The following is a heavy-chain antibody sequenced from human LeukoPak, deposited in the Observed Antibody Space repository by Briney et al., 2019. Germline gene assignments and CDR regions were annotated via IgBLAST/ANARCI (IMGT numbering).Heavy chain of an antibody. CDR1: GLTVSSSY. Sequence: GGSLRLSCAASGLTVSSSYMSWVRQAPGKGLEWVSIIYNDGSTYYADSMKGRFTISRDNSKNTLYLQVNSLRAEDTAMYYCARNALFAFDIWGQGTMVTVSS. V-gene: IGHV3-53*01. CDR3: ARNALFAFDI. J-gene: IGHJ3*02. CDR2: IYNDGST. D-gene: IGHD2-8*01.